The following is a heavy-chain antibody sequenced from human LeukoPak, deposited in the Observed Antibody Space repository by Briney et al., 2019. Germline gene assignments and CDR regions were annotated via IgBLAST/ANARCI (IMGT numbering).Heavy chain of an antibody. CDR3: ARDWGNWNYDY. J-gene: IGHJ4*02. CDR1: GLTVFTNY. V-gene: IGHV3-66*01. D-gene: IGHD1-7*01. CDR2: ISSGGST. Sequence: GGSLRLSCTASGLTVFTNYMSWVRQAPGKGLEWVPLISSGGSTYYADSVRDRFTISRDNSKNTLYLQMNNLRAEDTAVYYCARDWGNWNYDYWGQGSLVTVSS.